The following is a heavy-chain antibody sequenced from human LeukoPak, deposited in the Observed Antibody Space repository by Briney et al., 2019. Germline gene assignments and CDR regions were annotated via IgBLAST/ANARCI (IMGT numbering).Heavy chain of an antibody. D-gene: IGHD3-9*01. CDR1: GGSISSGGYY. CDR3: ARDMTDWWFDP. Sequence: SETLSLTCTVSGGSISSGGYYWSWIRQHPGKGLEWIGYIYYSGSTYYNPSLKSRATISEDTSKNQFSLKLSSVTAADTAVYYCARDMTDWWFDPWGQGTLVTVSS. J-gene: IGHJ5*02. CDR2: IYYSGST. V-gene: IGHV4-31*03.